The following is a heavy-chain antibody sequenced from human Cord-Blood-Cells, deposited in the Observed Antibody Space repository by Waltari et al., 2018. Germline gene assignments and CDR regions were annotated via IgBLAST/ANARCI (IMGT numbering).Heavy chain of an antibody. CDR2: MKPSSVGT. Sequence: QVQLVQSGAEVKKPGASVKVSCKASGYTFTGYYMPWVRRAPGPRLGWRGRMKPSSVGTNDAQTVQGGGTMTSNTSISAGYMELSRLGSDDTAVYYWARDVKTNWGSEYWGQGTLVTVSS. V-gene: IGHV1-2*06. CDR1: GYTFTGYY. CDR3: ARDVKTNWGSEY. D-gene: IGHD7-27*01. J-gene: IGHJ4*02.